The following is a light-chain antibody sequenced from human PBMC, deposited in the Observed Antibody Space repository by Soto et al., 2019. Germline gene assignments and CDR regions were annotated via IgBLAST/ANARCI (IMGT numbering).Light chain of an antibody. Sequence: EIVMTQSPATLSVCPGERVTLSCRASQSISSNLAWYQQKPGQAPRLLIYGASTRATDIPARFSGSGSGTEFTLTISSLQSEDLAVYYCQQYNNWPLTFGGGTKVEIK. V-gene: IGKV3-15*01. CDR2: GAS. CDR1: QSISSN. CDR3: QQYNNWPLT. J-gene: IGKJ4*01.